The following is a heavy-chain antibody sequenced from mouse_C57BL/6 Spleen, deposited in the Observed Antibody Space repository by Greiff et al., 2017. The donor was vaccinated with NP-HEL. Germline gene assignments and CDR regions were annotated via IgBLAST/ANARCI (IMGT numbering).Heavy chain of an antibody. J-gene: IGHJ4*01. CDR1: GYTFTSYW. CDR2: IHPNSGST. CDR3: ARSRDGYLHYYAMDY. D-gene: IGHD2-3*01. V-gene: IGHV1-64*01. Sequence: QVQLQQPGAELVKPGASVKLSCKASGYTFTSYWMHWVKQRPGQGLEWIGMIHPNSGSTNYNEKFKSKATLTVDKSSSTAYMQLSSLTSEDSAVYYCARSRDGYLHYYAMDYWGQGTSVTVSS.